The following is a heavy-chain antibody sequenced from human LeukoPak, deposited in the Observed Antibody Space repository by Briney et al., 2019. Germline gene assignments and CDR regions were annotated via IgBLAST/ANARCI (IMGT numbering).Heavy chain of an antibody. D-gene: IGHD3-16*01. CDR2: IGTAGDT. CDR3: ARVKDPGGYYYYYYMDI. J-gene: IGHJ6*03. CDR1: GFTFSSYD. Sequence: GGSLRLSCAASGFTFSSYDMHWVRQATGKGLEWVSAIGTAGDTYYPGSVKGRFTISRENAKNSLYLQMNSLRAGDTAVYYCARVKDPGGYYYYYYMDIWGKGNTVTVSS. V-gene: IGHV3-13*01.